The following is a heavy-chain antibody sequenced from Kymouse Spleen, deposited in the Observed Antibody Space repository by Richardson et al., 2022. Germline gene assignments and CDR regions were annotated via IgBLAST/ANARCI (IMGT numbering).Heavy chain of an antibody. Sequence: QVQLVESGGGVVQPGRSLRLSCAASGFTFSSYGMHWVRQAPGKGLEWVAVISYDGSNKYYADSVKGRFTISRDNSKNTLYLQMNSLRAEDTAVYYCAGGGYYGSGSYYTLDWYFDLWGRGTLVTVSS. V-gene: IGHV3-30*18. J-gene: IGHJ2*01. D-gene: IGHD3-10*01. CDR3: AGGGYYGSGSYYTLDWYFDL. CDR2: ISYDGSNK. CDR1: GFTFSSYG.